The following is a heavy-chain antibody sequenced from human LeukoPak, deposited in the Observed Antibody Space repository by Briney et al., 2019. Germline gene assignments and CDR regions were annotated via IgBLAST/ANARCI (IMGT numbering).Heavy chain of an antibody. D-gene: IGHD6-19*01. CDR2: INPSAGGT. Sequence: ASVKVSCKASGYTFTSYYMHWVRQAPGQGLEWMGMINPSAGGTSHAQKFQGRVIMTRETSTSTVYMELSSLRSEDTAVYYCAREFTEVAVGIDPWGQGTLVTVSS. J-gene: IGHJ5*02. V-gene: IGHV1-46*01. CDR1: GYTFTSYY. CDR3: AREFTEVAVGIDP.